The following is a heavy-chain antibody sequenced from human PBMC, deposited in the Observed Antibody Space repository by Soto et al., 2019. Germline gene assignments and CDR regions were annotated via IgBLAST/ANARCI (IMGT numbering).Heavy chain of an antibody. CDR2: ISYDGSNK. Sequence: QVQLVESGGGVVQPGRSLRLSCAASGFTFSSYAMHWVRQAPGKGLEWVAVISYDGSNKYYADSVKGRFTISRDNSKNSLYLQMNSLRVEDTVVYYCARDSATYYDGSGSYHNWFDPWSQGTLVTVSS. V-gene: IGHV3-30-3*01. D-gene: IGHD3-10*01. J-gene: IGHJ5*02. CDR3: ARDSATYYDGSGSYHNWFDP. CDR1: GFTFSSYA.